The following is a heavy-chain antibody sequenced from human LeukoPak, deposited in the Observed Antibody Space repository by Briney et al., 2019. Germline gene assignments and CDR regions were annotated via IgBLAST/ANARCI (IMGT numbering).Heavy chain of an antibody. CDR3: AKVVAADDYYYGMDV. V-gene: IGHV3-30*18. J-gene: IGHJ6*02. CDR1: GFTFSSYG. CDR2: ISYDGSNK. Sequence: GMSLRLSCAASGFTFSSYGMHWVRQAPGKGLEWVAVISYDGSNKYYADSVKGRFTISRDNSKNTLYLQMNSLRAEDTAVYYCAKVVAADDYYYGMDVWGQGTTVTVSS. D-gene: IGHD2-15*01.